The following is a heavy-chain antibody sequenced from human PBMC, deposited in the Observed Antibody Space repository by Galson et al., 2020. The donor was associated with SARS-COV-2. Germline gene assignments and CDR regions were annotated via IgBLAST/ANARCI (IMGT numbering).Heavy chain of an antibody. J-gene: IGHJ6*02. CDR1: GFSLSTSGMC. D-gene: IGHD5-12*01. V-gene: IGHV2-70*01. Sequence: SGPTLVKPTQTLTLTCTFSGFSLSTSGMCVSWIRQPPGKALEWLALIDWDDDKYYSTSLKTRLTISKDTSKNQVVLTMTNMDPVDTATYYWGRIRVEMATIGNYYYYGMDVWGQGTTVTVSS. CDR3: GRIRVEMATIGNYYYYGMDV. CDR2: IDWDDDK.